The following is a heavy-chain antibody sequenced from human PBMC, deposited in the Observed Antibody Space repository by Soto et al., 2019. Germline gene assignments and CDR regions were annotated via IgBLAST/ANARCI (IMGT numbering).Heavy chain of an antibody. CDR3: AGEYSRALYYFDY. J-gene: IGHJ4*02. CDR2: LSGSGGST. Sequence: GGSLRLSCAASGFTFSSYAMSWVRKAPGKGLEWVSALSGSGGSTYYADSVKGRFTISRDNSKNTLYLQMNSLRAEDTAVYYCAGEYSRALYYFDYWGQGTLVTVSS. CDR1: GFTFSSYA. V-gene: IGHV3-23*01. D-gene: IGHD6-6*01.